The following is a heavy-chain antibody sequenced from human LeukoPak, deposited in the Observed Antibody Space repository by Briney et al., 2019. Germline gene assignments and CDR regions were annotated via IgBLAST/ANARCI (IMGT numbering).Heavy chain of an antibody. CDR3: ARELIAAAGPYYYYYYMDV. CDR1: GGSISSYY. D-gene: IGHD6-13*01. J-gene: IGHJ6*03. V-gene: IGHV4-4*07. Sequence: SSETLSLTCTVSGGSISSYYWSWIRQPAGKGLEWIGRIYTSGSTNYNPSLKSRVTMSVDTSKNQFSLKLSSVTAADTAVYYRARELIAAAGPYYYYYYMDVWGKGTTVTVSS. CDR2: IYTSGST.